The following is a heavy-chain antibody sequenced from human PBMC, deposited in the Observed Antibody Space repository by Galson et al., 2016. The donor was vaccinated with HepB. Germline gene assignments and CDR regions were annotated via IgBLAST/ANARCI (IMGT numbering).Heavy chain of an antibody. J-gene: IGHJ3*01. D-gene: IGHD3-22*01. V-gene: IGHV1-3*01. CDR1: GYDFAKYA. CDR2: INAGNGDT. Sequence: SVKVSCKASGYDFAKYAMHWVRQAPGLRLEWMGWINAGNGDTKYSQKFQDRVNITMDTSASTAYMELSSLRSEDTAVYYCARSRGYYYESSGNYYEPGFDGWSQGTMATVSS. CDR3: ARSRGYYYESSGNYYEPGFDG.